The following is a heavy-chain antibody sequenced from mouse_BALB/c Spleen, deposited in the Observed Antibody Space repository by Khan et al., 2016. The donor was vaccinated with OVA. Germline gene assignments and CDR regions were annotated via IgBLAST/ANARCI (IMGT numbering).Heavy chain of an antibody. CDR2: ISSGSNTI. D-gene: IGHD2-3*01. J-gene: IGHJ2*01. CDR1: GFTFSGFG. CDR3: ARTGYYYFDY. V-gene: IGHV5-17*02. Sequence: EVELVESGGGLVQPGGSRKLSCAASGFTFSGFGMHWVRQAPEKGLEWVAFISSGSNTIYYADTVKGRFTISRDNPKKTLFLQRTSLRSEDTAMYFCARTGYYYFDYWGQGTTLTVSS.